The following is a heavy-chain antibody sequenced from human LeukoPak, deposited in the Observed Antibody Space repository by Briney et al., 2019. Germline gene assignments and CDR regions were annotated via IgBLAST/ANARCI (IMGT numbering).Heavy chain of an antibody. CDR3: VTDCGTMNPGGH. CDR2: IKQDGSDK. D-gene: IGHD2-21*01. J-gene: IGHJ1*01. CDR1: GFTFSDYW. Sequence: GGSLRLSCAASGFTFSDYWMHWVRQAPGKGLEWVANIKQDGSDKYYVDSVKGRFTVSRDNAKNSLYLQMNSLRVEDTAVYYCVTDCGTMNPGGHWGQGTLVTVSS. V-gene: IGHV3-7*01.